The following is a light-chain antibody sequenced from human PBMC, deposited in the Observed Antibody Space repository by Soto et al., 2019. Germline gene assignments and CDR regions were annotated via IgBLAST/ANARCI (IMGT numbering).Light chain of an antibody. CDR3: QQYDQWWT. CDR1: QSVSIL. J-gene: IGKJ1*01. Sequence: IVMTQSATILSMSPLETAPHPRRASQSVSILLAWYQQKPGQAPRLLIYGASTRATGIPARFSGSGSGTEFSLTINSLQSEDFGVYFCQQYDQWWTFGQGTKVDIK. V-gene: IGKV3-15*01. CDR2: GAS.